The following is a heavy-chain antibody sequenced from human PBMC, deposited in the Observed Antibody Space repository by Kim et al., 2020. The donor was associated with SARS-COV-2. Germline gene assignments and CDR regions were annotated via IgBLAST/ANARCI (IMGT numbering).Heavy chain of an antibody. Sequence: SETLSLTCTVSGGSISSGGYYWSWIRQHPGKGLEWIGYIYYSGSTYYNPSLKSRVTISVDTSKNQFSLKLSSVTAADTAVYYCARDLYGDYPDAFDIWGQGTMVTVSS. D-gene: IGHD4-17*01. V-gene: IGHV4-31*03. CDR3: ARDLYGDYPDAFDI. CDR2: IYYSGST. J-gene: IGHJ3*02. CDR1: GGSISSGGYY.